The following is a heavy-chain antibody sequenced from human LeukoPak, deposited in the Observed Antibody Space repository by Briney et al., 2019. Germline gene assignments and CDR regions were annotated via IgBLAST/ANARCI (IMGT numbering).Heavy chain of an antibody. CDR1: GYSITTGYY. D-gene: IGHD4-17*01. CDR3: ASLDYGDYVNWFDP. J-gene: IGHJ5*02. V-gene: IGHV4-38-2*02. CDR2: SYHSGTT. Sequence: SETLSLTCTVSGYSITTGYYWGWVRQPPGKGLEWIGGSYHSGTTSYNPSLKSRVTISVDTSKNQFSLKLSSVTAADTAVYYCASLDYGDYVNWFDPWGQGTLVTVSS.